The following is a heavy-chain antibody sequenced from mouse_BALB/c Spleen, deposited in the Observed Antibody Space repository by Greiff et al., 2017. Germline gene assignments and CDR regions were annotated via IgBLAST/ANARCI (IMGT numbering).Heavy chain of an antibody. J-gene: IGHJ2*01. CDR2: IWAGGST. CDR1: GFSLTSYG. D-gene: IGHD1-2*01. V-gene: IGHV2-9*02. Sequence: VKLMESGPGLVAPSQSLSITCTVSGFSLTSYGVHWVRQPPGKGLEWLGVIWAGGSTNYNSAIMSRLSISKDNSKSQVFLKMNSLQTDDTAMYYCASSTTATSLYFDYWGQGTTLTVSS. CDR3: ASSTTATSLYFDY.